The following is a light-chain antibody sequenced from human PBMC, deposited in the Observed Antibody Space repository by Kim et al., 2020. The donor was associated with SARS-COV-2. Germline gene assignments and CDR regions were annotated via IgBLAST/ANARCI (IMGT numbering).Light chain of an antibody. V-gene: IGKV2-28*01. Sequence: DIVMTQSPLSLPVTPGEPASISCRSSQSLLHSNGYNYLDWYLQKPGQSPQLLIYLGSNRASRVPDRFSGSGSGTDFTLKISRVEAEDVRVYYCMQALQTPFTFGPGTKVDIK. CDR1: QSLLHSNGYNY. CDR3: MQALQTPFT. CDR2: LGS. J-gene: IGKJ3*01.